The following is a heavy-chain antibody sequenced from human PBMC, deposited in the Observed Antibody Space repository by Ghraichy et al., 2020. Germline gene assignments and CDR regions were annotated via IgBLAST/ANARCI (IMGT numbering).Heavy chain of an antibody. Sequence: GGSLRLSCAASGFTFSDYYMSWVRQAPGKGLEWVSYINTGGSTMSYADSMKGRFTISRDNAKNSLYLQMNSLRTEDTAVYYCASFMNRYSGSSPLDYWGQGTLVTVSS. D-gene: IGHD1-26*01. CDR1: GFTFSDYY. CDR3: ASFMNRYSGSSPLDY. J-gene: IGHJ4*02. CDR2: INTGGSTM. V-gene: IGHV3-11*01.